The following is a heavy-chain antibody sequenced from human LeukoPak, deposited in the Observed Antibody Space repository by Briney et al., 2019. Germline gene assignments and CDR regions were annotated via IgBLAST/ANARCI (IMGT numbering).Heavy chain of an antibody. D-gene: IGHD1-1*01. CDR3: GGGGGANNWDYYFDY. J-gene: IGHJ4*02. V-gene: IGHV3-21*06. CDR2: ISSSSSEV. Sequence: SGGSLRLSCAASGFTFSAYSMNWIRQAPGKGLEWVSSISSSSSEVYYADSVRGRFTISRDAAENSLYLQVNNLRAENTGVYYCGGGGGANNWDYYFDYWGRGTLVTVSS. CDR1: GFTFSAYS.